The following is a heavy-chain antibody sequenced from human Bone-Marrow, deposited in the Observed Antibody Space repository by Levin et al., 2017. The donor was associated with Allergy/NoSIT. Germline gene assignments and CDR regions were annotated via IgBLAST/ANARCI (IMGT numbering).Heavy chain of an antibody. J-gene: IGHJ4*02. CDR3: TSGYYDFWSGYFDY. CDR2: IRNKANSYAT. Sequence: GGSLRLSCAASGFTFSGSAMHWVRQASGKGLEWVGRIRNKANSYATAYAASVKGRFTISRDDSKNTAYLQMNSLKTEDTAVYYCTSGYYDFWSGYFDYWGQGTLVTVSS. V-gene: IGHV3-73*01. CDR1: GFTFSGSA. D-gene: IGHD3-3*01.